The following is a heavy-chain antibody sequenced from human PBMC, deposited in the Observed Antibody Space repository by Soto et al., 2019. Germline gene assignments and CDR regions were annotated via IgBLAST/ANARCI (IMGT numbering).Heavy chain of an antibody. D-gene: IGHD4-17*01. CDR1: GGSFSGYY. J-gene: IGHJ4*02. V-gene: IGHV4-34*01. CDR3: ARGLRRVTTTLFREPLYDY. Sequence: SETLSLTCAVYGGSFSGYYWSWIRQPPGKGLKWIGEINHSGSTNYNPSLKSRVTISVDTSKNQFSLKLSSVTAADTAVYYCARGLRRVTTTLFREPLYDYWGQGTLVTVSS. CDR2: INHSGST.